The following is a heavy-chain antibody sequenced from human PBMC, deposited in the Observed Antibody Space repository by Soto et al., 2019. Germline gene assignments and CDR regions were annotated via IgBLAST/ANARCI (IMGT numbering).Heavy chain of an antibody. CDR2: IYHSGST. J-gene: IGHJ5*02. CDR1: GGSISSGGYS. CDR3: VGSIGAFWFDP. D-gene: IGHD5-12*01. Sequence: SETLSLTCAVSGGSISSGGYSWSWIRQPPGKGLEWIGYIYHSGSTYYNPSLKSRVTISVDRSKNQFSLKLSSVTAADTAVYYCVGSIGAFWFDPWGQGTLVPSPQ. V-gene: IGHV4-30-2*01.